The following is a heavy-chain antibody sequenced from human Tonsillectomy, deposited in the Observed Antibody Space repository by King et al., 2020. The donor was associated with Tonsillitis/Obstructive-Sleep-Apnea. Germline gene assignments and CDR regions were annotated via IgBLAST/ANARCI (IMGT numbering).Heavy chain of an antibody. CDR1: GFTCSSYS. D-gene: IGHD3-10*01. J-gene: IGHJ4*02. V-gene: IGHV3-48*02. CDR2: ISSSSSTI. CDR3: ARDRGQSFPDY. Sequence: VQLVESGGGLVQPGGSLRLSCAASGFTCSSYSMNLVRPAPGKGLEGVAYISSSSSTIYYADSVKGRFTISRDNAKNSLYLQMISLRDEDTAVYYCARDRGQSFPDYWGQGTLVTVSS.